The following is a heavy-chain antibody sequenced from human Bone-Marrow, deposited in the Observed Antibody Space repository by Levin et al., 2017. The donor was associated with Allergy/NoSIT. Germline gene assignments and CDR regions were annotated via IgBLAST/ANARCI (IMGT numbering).Heavy chain of an antibody. V-gene: IGHV3-33*01. CDR2: IWYDGSNE. D-gene: IGHD6-13*01. J-gene: IGHJ6*02. CDR3: ARPFSSSINYHYYGMDV. Sequence: SCAASGFIFSSYGMHWVRQTPGKGLEWVAVIWYDGSNEDYADSVKGRFTISRDNSKNTLYLQMNSLRAEDTAVYYCARPFSSSINYHYYGMDVWRQGTTVTVSS. CDR1: GFIFSSYG.